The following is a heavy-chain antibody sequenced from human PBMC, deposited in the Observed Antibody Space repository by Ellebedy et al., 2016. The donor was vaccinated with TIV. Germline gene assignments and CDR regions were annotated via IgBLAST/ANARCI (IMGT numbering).Heavy chain of an antibody. V-gene: IGHV3-23*01. Sequence: GESLKISCAASGFPFSSYAMSWVRQAPGKGLEWVSAIRGSGGSTYYADSEKCRFTISRDNAKNSLYLQTNSLRDEDTAVYYCARVIGRGGMDVWGQGTTVTVSS. CDR3: ARVIGRGGMDV. CDR2: IRGSGGST. J-gene: IGHJ6*02. D-gene: IGHD3-22*01. CDR1: GFPFSSYA.